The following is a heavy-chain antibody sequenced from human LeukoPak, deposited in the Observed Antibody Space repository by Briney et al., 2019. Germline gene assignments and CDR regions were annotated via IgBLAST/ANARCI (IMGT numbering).Heavy chain of an antibody. J-gene: IGHJ4*02. CDR1: GFTVSNNY. D-gene: IGHD6-13*01. CDR2: VYSGGST. Sequence: PGGSLRLSCAASGFTVSNNYMSWVRQAPGKVLEWVSVVYSGGSTFYADSVKGRFTISRDNSKNTLYLHMNSLRAEDTAVYYCARPSWGSSSWYYFDYWGQGTLVTVSS. CDR3: ARPSWGSSSWYYFDY. V-gene: IGHV3-53*01.